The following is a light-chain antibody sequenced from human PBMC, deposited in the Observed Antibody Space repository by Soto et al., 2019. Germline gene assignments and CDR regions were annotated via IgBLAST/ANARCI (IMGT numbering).Light chain of an antibody. Sequence: SYELTQPPSVSVSPGQTASIPCSGDKLGDKYACWYQQKPGQSPVLVIYQDSKRPSGIPERFSGSNSGNTATLTISGTQAMDEADYYCQAWDSSTVVFGGWTKLTVL. J-gene: IGLJ2*01. CDR3: QAWDSSTVV. V-gene: IGLV3-1*01. CDR1: KLGDKY. CDR2: QDS.